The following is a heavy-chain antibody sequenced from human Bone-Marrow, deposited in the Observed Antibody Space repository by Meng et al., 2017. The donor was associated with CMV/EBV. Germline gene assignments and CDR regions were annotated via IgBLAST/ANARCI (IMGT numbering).Heavy chain of an antibody. CDR1: GGSISSCY. J-gene: IGHJ6*02. D-gene: IGHD2-2*02. CDR3: ARGWGSTSCYTRCYYYYYGMDV. V-gene: IGHV4-34*01. Sequence: SETLSLTCTVSGGSISSCYWSWIRQPPGKGLEWIGEINHSGSTNYNPSLKSRVTISVDTSKNQFSLKLSSVTAADTAVYYCARGWGSTSCYTRCYYYYYGMDVWGQGTTVTASS. CDR2: INHSGST.